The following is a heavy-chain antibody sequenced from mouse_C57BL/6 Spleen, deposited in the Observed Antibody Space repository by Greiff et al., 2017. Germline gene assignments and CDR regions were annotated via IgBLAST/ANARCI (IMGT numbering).Heavy chain of an antibody. CDR3: ARGGYYGSSHYVDY. CDR1: GYTFTDYY. CDR2: INPNNGGT. D-gene: IGHD1-1*01. Sequence: EVQLQQSGPELVKPGASVKISCKASGYTFTDYYMNWVKQSHGKSLEWIGDINPNNGGTSYNQKFKGKATLTVDKSSSTAYMELRSLTSEDSAVYYCARGGYYGSSHYVDYWGQGTTLTVSS. J-gene: IGHJ2*01. V-gene: IGHV1-26*01.